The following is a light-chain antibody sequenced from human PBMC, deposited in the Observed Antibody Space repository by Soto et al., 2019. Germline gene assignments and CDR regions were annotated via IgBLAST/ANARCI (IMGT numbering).Light chain of an antibody. CDR2: AAS. Sequence: DIQMTQSPSSLSASVGDRVTITCRASQGISNYLDWYRQKPGKVTKLLIYAASTLQSGVPSRFSGSGSGTDFTFTVSSLQPEDVSTYYCQPLSSVPLTFAPGTKGDIK. J-gene: IGKJ3*01. V-gene: IGKV1-27*01. CDR1: QGISNY. CDR3: QPLSSVPLT.